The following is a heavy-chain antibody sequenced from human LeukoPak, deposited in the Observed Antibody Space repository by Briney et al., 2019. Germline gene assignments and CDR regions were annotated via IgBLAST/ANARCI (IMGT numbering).Heavy chain of an antibody. CDR1: GGSISSYY. CDR2: IYTSGST. J-gene: IGHJ3*02. D-gene: IGHD6-13*01. Sequence: SSETLSLTCTVSGGSISSYYWSWIRQPAGKGLEWIGRIYTSGSTNYNPSPKSRVTMSVDTSKNQFSLKLSSVTAADTAVYYCARERGSSDGNAFDIWGQGTMVTVSS. CDR3: ARERGSSDGNAFDI. V-gene: IGHV4-4*07.